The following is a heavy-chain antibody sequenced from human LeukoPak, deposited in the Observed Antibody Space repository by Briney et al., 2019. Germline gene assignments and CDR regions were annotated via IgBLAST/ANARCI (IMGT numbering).Heavy chain of an antibody. CDR3: ARDGGELEH. V-gene: IGHV3-53*01. CDR2: IYSGGST. J-gene: IGHJ5*02. D-gene: IGHD3-10*01. Sequence: ETLSLTCTVSGGSISSNYMSWVRQAPGKGLEWVSVIYSGGSTYYADSVKGRFTISRDNSKNTLYLQMNSLRAEDTAVYYCARDGGELEHWGQGTLVTVSS. CDR1: GGSISSNY.